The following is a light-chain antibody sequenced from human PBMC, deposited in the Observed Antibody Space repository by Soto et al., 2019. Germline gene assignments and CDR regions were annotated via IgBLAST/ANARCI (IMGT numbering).Light chain of an antibody. CDR3: QYYDKRLTAYV. CDR2: GNG. V-gene: IGLV1-40*01. J-gene: IGLJ1*01. CDR1: SSSIGAGYD. Sequence: QSVLTQPPSVSGAPGQRVTISCSGTSSSIGAGYDVHWYQHLPGTAPKLVVSGNGNRPSGVPDRLSASKSGTSASLAITGLQAEDAGHYYCQYYDKRLTAYVFGTGTKVTVL.